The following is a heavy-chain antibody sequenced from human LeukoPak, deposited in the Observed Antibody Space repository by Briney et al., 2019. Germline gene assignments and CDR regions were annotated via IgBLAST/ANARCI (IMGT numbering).Heavy chain of an antibody. V-gene: IGHV1-69*05. D-gene: IGHD3-9*01. CDR2: IIPIFGTA. CDR3: ARKVRDDILTGYPENWFDP. CDR1: GGTFSSYA. J-gene: IGHJ5*02. Sequence: GASVKVSCKASGGTFSSYAISWVRQAPGQGLEWMGRIIPIFGTANYAQKFQGRVTITTDESTSTAYMELSSLRSEDTAVYYCARKVRDDILTGYPENWFDPWGQGTLVTVSS.